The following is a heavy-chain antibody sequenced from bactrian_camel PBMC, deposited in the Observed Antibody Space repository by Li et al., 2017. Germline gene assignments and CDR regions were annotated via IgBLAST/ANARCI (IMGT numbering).Heavy chain of an antibody. CDR2: TYTGGGIT. CDR1: GSTASNYC. Sequence: QLVESGGGAVQAGGSLRVSCAASGSTASNYCMGWFRQVPGKEREGVAITYTGGGITYYADSVKGRFTISRDNAKDTLYLQMNSLKIEDTAVYYCALGSSRQATMTARGKGTQVTVS. J-gene: IGHJ4*01. V-gene: IGHV3S28*01. D-gene: IGHD3*01.